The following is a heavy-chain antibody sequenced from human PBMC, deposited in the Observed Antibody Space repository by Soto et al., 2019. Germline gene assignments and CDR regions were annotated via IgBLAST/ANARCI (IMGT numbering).Heavy chain of an antibody. CDR1: GFTFSDYY. D-gene: IGHD5-12*01. Sequence: KTGGSLKLSCAASGFTFSDYYMSWIRQAPGKGLEWVSYISSSGSTIYYADSVKGRFTISRDNAKNSLYLQMNSLRAEDTAVYYCARDGVAHSGYDHYYGMDVWGQGTTVTVSS. CDR3: ARDGVAHSGYDHYYGMDV. J-gene: IGHJ6*02. V-gene: IGHV3-11*01. CDR2: ISSSGSTI.